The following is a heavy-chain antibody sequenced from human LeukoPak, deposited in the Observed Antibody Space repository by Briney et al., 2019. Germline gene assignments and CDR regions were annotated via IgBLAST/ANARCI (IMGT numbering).Heavy chain of an antibody. CDR1: GFTSSSYG. V-gene: IGHV3-30*02. Sequence: PGGSLRLSCAASGFTSSSYGMHWVRQAPGKGLEWVAFIRYDGSNKYYADSVKGRFTISRDNSKNTLYLQMNSLRAEDTAVYYCAKESLMDIVVVPAARSPFDYWGQGTLVTVSS. CDR2: IRYDGSNK. D-gene: IGHD2-2*03. J-gene: IGHJ4*02. CDR3: AKESLMDIVVVPAARSPFDY.